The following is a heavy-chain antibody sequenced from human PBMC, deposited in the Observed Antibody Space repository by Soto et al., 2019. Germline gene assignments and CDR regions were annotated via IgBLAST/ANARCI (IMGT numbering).Heavy chain of an antibody. J-gene: IGHJ4*02. CDR2: VTSSPSSM. CDR3: AREADFASSGYVLDY. V-gene: IGHV3-21*01. D-gene: IGHD3-22*01. CDR1: GFTFSGFS. Sequence: GGSLRLSCTASGFTFSGFSMNWVRQAPGKGLEWVSSVTSSPSSMFYADSVKGRFTISRDDAKDSLFLQMNSLRADDTAVYYCAREADFASSGYVLDYWGLGTLVTVSS.